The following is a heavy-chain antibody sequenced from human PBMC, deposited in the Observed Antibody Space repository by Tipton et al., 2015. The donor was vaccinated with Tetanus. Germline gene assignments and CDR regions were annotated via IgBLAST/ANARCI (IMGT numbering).Heavy chain of an antibody. V-gene: IGHV3-23*01. J-gene: IGHJ4*02. CDR2: VSVSGTT. CDR1: GLPFSDFA. CDR3: ASPVRAHLYAFDY. Sequence: SLRLSCVASGLPFSDFAMTWVRQAPGKGLDWVSTVSVSGTTYYADSVKGRFTISRDNSLNTLYPEMNSLRAEDTGIYYCASPVRAHLYAFDYWGQGSLVTVSS. D-gene: IGHD3-16*01.